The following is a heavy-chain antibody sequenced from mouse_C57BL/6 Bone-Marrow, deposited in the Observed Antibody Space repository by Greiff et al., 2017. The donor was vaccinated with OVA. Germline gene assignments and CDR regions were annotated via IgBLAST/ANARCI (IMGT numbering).Heavy chain of an antibody. V-gene: IGHV2-2*01. CDR1: GFSLTSYG. CDR2: IWSGGSS. J-gene: IGHJ2*01. CDR3: ASYEGCDY. D-gene: IGHD3-3*01. Sequence: VQLQQSGPGLVQPSQSLSITCTASGFSLTSYGVHWVRQSPGKGLEWLGVIWSGGSSDYNAAFISRLSISKDKSKSQVFFKMNSRQAYDTAIYYCASYEGCDYWGQGTTLTVSS.